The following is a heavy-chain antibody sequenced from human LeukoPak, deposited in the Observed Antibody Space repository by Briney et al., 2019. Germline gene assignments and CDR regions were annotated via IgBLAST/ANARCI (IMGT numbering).Heavy chain of an antibody. CDR3: ARGKSSSSSAHY. D-gene: IGHD6-6*01. V-gene: IGHV4-59*01. J-gene: IGHJ4*02. CDR1: GGSISSYY. Sequence: SETLSLTCTVSGGSISSYYWSWIRQPPGKGLEWIGYIYYSGSTNYNPSLKSRVAISVDTSKNQFSLKLSSVTAADTAVYYCARGKSSSSSAHYWGQGTLVTVSS. CDR2: IYYSGST.